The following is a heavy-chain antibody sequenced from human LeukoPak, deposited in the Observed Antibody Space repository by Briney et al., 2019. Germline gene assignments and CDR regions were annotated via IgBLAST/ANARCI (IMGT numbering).Heavy chain of an antibody. CDR1: GFTFSGSA. Sequence: GGSLRLSCAASGFTFSGSAMHWVRQASGKGLEWVGRIRSKANSYATAYAASVKDRFTISRDDSKNTAYLQMNSLKTEDTAVYYCTARYSGYYYSFDYWGQGTLVTVSS. CDR3: TARYSGYYYSFDY. J-gene: IGHJ4*02. V-gene: IGHV3-73*01. CDR2: IRSKANSYAT. D-gene: IGHD3-22*01.